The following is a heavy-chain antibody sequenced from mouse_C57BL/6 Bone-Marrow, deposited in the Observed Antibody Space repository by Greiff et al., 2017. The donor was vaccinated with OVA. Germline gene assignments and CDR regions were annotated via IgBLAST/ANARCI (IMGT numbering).Heavy chain of an antibody. CDR2: INPNNGGT. Sequence: VQLQQSGPELVKPGASVKISCKASGYTFTDYYMNWVKQSHGKSLEWIGDINPNNGGTSYNQKFKGKATLTVDKSSSTAYMELRSLTSEDSAVYYCASGGSSIFDYWGQGTTLTVSS. CDR3: ASGGSSIFDY. D-gene: IGHD1-1*02. CDR1: GYTFTDYY. V-gene: IGHV1-26*01. J-gene: IGHJ2*01.